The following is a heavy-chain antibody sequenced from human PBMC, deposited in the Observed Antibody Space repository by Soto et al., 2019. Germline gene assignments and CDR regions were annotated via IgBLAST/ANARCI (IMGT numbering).Heavy chain of an antibody. CDR3: ARDSEELAGAPVDY. CDR1: GGSFSGYY. J-gene: IGHJ4*02. Sequence: ASETLSLTCAVYGGSFSGYYWSWIRDPPGKGLEWIGEINHSGSTNYNPSLKSRVTISVDTSKNQFSLKLSSVTAADTAVYYCARDSEELAGAPVDYWGQGTLVTVSS. D-gene: IGHD1-26*01. V-gene: IGHV4-34*01. CDR2: INHSGST.